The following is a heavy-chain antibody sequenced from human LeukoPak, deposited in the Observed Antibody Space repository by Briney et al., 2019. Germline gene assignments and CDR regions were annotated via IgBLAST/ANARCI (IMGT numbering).Heavy chain of an antibody. CDR3: ATAIAVAASSSWFDH. CDR2: ISYDGSNK. Sequence: GGSLRLSCAASGFTFSSYGMHWVRQAPGKGLEWVAVISYDGSNKYYADSVKGRFTISRDNSKNTLYLQMNSLRAEDTAVYYCATAIAVAASSSWFDHWGQGTLVTVSS. D-gene: IGHD6-13*01. V-gene: IGHV3-30*03. CDR1: GFTFSSYG. J-gene: IGHJ5*02.